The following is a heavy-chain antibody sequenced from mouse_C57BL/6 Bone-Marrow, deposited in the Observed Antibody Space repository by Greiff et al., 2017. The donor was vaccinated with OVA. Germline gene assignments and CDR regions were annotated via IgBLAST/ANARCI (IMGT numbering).Heavy chain of an antibody. CDR2: INPGSGGT. Sequence: QVQLKESGAELVRPGTSVKVSCKASGYAFTNYLIEWVKQRPGQGLEWIGVINPGSGGTNYNEKFKGKATLTADKSSSTAYMQLSSLTSEDSAVYFCARWVAYWGQGTLVTVSA. J-gene: IGHJ3*01. V-gene: IGHV1-54*01. CDR1: GYAFTNYL. CDR3: ARWVAY.